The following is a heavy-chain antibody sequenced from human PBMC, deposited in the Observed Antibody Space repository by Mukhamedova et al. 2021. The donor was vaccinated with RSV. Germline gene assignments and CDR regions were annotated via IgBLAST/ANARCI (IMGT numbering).Heavy chain of an antibody. V-gene: IGHV3-11*04. CDR3: ARATTGFTSIGYYYYMDV. CDR1: Y. Sequence: YMGWIRQAPGKGLEWISYISDSGATIFYTDSVRGRFTISRDNAGKSLYLQLSSLRVEDTAVYYCARATTGFTSIGYYYYMDVWGKGTTV. CDR2: ISDSGATI. D-gene: IGHD4-11*01. J-gene: IGHJ6*03.